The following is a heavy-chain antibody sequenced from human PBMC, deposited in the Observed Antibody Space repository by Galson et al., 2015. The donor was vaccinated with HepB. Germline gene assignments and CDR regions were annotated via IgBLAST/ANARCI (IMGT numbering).Heavy chain of an antibody. J-gene: IGHJ6*03. V-gene: IGHV1-69*10. D-gene: IGHD2-21*01. Sequence: SVKVSCKASGGTFSSYAISWVRQAPGQGLEWMGGLIPILGIANYAQKFQGRVTITADKSTSTAYMELSSLRSEDTAVYYCARAIMVEPVRKHYYYMDVWGKGTTVTVSS. CDR1: GGTFSSYA. CDR2: LIPILGIA. CDR3: ARAIMVEPVRKHYYYMDV.